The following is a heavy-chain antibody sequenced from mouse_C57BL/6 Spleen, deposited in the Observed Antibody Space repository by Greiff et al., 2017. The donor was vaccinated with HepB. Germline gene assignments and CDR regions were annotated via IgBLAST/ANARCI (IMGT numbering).Heavy chain of an antibody. CDR2: IYPSDSET. D-gene: IGHD1-1*01. Sequence: VQLQQPGAELVRPGSSVKLSCKASGYTFTSYWMDWVKQRPGQGLEWIGNIYPSDSETHYNQKFKDKATLTVDKSSSTAYMQLSSLTSEDSAVYNCARWAAGGATDYWGEGTTLTVSS. J-gene: IGHJ2*01. CDR1: GYTFTSYW. CDR3: ARWAAGGATDY. V-gene: IGHV1-61*01.